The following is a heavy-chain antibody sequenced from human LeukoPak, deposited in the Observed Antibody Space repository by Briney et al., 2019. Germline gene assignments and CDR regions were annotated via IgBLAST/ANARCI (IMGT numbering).Heavy chain of an antibody. CDR2: VHPSEGT. J-gene: IGHJ4*02. V-gene: IGHV4-4*02. CDR3: ARGVNCSSTSCYAYFDY. Sequence: PSETLSLTCAVSGGSVSHSNWWTWVRQSPGKGLEWIGEVHPSEGTNYNPSLKSRVTISLDKSKNQFSLELNSVTAADTAVYYCARGVNCSSTSCYAYFDYWGQGTLVTVSS. CDR1: GGSVSHSNW. D-gene: IGHD2-2*01.